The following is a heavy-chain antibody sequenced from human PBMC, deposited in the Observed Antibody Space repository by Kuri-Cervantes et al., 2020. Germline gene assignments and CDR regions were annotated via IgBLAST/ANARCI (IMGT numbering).Heavy chain of an antibody. CDR2: ISAYNGNT. J-gene: IGHJ5*02. CDR3: ARDRGRVYGTGTFGWFDP. CDR1: GYTFTSYG. D-gene: IGHD3-10*01. V-gene: IGHV1-18*01. Sequence: ASVKVSCKASGYTFTSYGISWVRQAPGQGLEWMGWISAYNGNTNYAQKLQGRVTMTTDTSTSTAYMELRGLRSDDTAVYYCARDRGRVYGTGTFGWFDPWGQGTLVTDSS.